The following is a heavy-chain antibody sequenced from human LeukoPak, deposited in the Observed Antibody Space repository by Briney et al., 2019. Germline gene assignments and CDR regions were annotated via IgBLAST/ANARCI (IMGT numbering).Heavy chain of an antibody. J-gene: IGHJ4*02. Sequence: ASVNVSCKVSGYTLTELSMHWVRQAPGKGLEWMGGFDPEDGETIYAQKFQGRVTMTEDTSTDTAYMELSSLRSEDTAVYYCATGGSYYSSHFDYWGQGTLVTVSS. CDR1: GYTLTELS. CDR3: ATGGSYYSSHFDY. CDR2: FDPEDGET. V-gene: IGHV1-24*01. D-gene: IGHD1-26*01.